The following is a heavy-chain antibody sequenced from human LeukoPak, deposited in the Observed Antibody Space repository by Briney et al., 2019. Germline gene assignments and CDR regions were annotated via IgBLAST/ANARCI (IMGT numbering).Heavy chain of an antibody. CDR1: GYTFTGYY. CDR2: IDPNSGGT. J-gene: IGHJ4*02. D-gene: IGHD3-22*01. V-gene: IGHV1-2*02. CDR3: ARGYYDRGSLYYFDY. Sequence: ASVKVSCKTSGYTFTGYYMRWVGQAPGQGLEWMGWIDPNSGGTNYAQKFQGRVTMTRDTSIGTAYMELSGLTSDDTAVYYCARGYYDRGSLYYFDYWGQGTLVTVSS.